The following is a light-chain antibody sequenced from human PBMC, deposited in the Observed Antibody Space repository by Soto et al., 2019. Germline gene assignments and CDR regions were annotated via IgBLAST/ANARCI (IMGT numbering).Light chain of an antibody. CDR1: QSVGSN. CDR3: HQYNDWPPLT. CDR2: AAS. V-gene: IGKV3-15*01. Sequence: EVVMTQSPATLSVSPGKRVTLSCRASQSVGSNLAWYQQKPGQPPRLLIYAASTRATGIPARFSGSGSGTEFTLTISSLESEDFAVYYCHQYNDWPPLTFGPGTKVDIK. J-gene: IGKJ3*01.